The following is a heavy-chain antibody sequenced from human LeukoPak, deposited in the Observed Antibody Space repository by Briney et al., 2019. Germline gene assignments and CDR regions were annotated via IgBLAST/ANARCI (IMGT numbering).Heavy chain of an antibody. CDR1: GGTFSSYA. CDR2: IIPIFGTA. D-gene: IGHD1-26*01. Sequence: SVKVSCKASGGTFSSYAISWVRQAPGQGVEWMGRIIPIFGTANYAQKFQGRVTITTDESTSTAYMELSSLRSEDTAVYYCARGAFGPTKWFDPWCQGTLVTVSS. CDR3: ARGAFGPTKWFDP. V-gene: IGHV1-69*05. J-gene: IGHJ5*02.